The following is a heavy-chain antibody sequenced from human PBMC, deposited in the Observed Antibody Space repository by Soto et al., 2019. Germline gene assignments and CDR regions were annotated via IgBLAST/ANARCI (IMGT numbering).Heavy chain of an antibody. CDR2: IIPIFGTA. Sequence: GASVKVSCKASGGTFNSYAISWVRQAPGQGLEWMGGIIPIFGTAKYAQKFQGRVTITADESTSTAYMELSSLRSEDTAVYYCARPMRYYYDSSGQSAWFDPWG. CDR1: GGTFNSYA. V-gene: IGHV1-69*13. CDR3: ARPMRYYYDSSGQSAWFDP. D-gene: IGHD3-22*01. J-gene: IGHJ5*02.